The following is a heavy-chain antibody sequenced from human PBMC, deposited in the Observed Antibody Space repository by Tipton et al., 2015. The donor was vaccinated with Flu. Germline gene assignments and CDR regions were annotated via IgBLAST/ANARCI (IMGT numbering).Heavy chain of an antibody. J-gene: IGHJ5*02. D-gene: IGHD2-15*01. CDR1: GGSVSSGSYY. CDR3: ARARGYCGGCCCAPWGDP. CDR2: IYYSGST. V-gene: IGHV4-61*01. Sequence: TLSLTCTVSGGSVSSGSYYWSWIRQPPGKGLEWIGYIYYSGSTNYNPSLKSRVTISVDTSKNQFSLKLSPVTAADTAVYYCARARGYCGGCCCAPWGDPWGQGTLVTVSS.